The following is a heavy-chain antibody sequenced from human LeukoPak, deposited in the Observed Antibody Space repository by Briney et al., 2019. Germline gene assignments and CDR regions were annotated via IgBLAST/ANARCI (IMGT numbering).Heavy chain of an antibody. CDR2: IYHSGST. D-gene: IGHD3-10*01. Sequence: SETLSLTCAVSGGSISSSNWWSWVRQPPGKGLEWIGEIYHSGSTNYNPSLKSRVTISVDKSKNQFSLKLSSVTAADTAVYYCARRGLVRDQENWFDPWGQGTLVTVSS. J-gene: IGHJ5*02. CDR1: GGSISSSNW. CDR3: ARRGLVRDQENWFDP. V-gene: IGHV4-4*02.